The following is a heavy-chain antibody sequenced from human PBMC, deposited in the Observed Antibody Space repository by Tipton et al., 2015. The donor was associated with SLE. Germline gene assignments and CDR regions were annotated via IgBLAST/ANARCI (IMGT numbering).Heavy chain of an antibody. Sequence: TLSLTCTVSDGSIRDYYWTWIRQPAGEGLEWIGRIYASGSTNYNPSLRSRAAMSVDTSKSQFSLKLTSVTAADTAVYYCASSMTTVVTPNLKAVYYYGMDVWGQGTTVTVSS. CDR3: ASSMTTVVTPNLKAVYYYGMDV. CDR2: IYASGST. CDR1: DGSIRDYY. V-gene: IGHV4-4*07. D-gene: IGHD4-23*01. J-gene: IGHJ6*02.